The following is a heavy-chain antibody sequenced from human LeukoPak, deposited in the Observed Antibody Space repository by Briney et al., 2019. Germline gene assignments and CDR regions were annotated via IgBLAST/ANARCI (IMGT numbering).Heavy chain of an antibody. D-gene: IGHD3-3*01. CDR3: ARPKSTYYTDAFDI. CDR2: IYHSGST. V-gene: IGHV4-38-2*01. Sequence: KPSETLSLTCAVSGYSISSGYCWGWIRQPPGKGLEWIGSIYHSGSTYYNPSLKSRVTISVDTSKNQFSLKLSSVTAADTAVYYCARPKSTYYTDAFDIWGQGTMVTVSS. J-gene: IGHJ3*02. CDR1: GYSISSGYC.